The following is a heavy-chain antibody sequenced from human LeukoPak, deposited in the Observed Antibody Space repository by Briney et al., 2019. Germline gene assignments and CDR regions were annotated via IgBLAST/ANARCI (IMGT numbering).Heavy chain of an antibody. CDR1: GFSFSDYY. V-gene: IGHV3-11*01. CDR2: ISSSGSPV. J-gene: IGHJ6*02. D-gene: IGHD4-11*01. CDR3: AREPKNSNYYYYGMDV. Sequence: GGSLRLSCASSGFSFSDYYMSWIRQAPGKGLKWVSYISSSGSPVYYGDSVEGRFTISRDNAENSLYLQMNSLRVEDTAVYYCAREPKNSNYYYYGMDVWGQGTTVTVSS.